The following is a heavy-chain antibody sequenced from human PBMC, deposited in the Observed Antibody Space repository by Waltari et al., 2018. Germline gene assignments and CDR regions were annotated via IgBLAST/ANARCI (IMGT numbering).Heavy chain of an antibody. CDR3: ARERSVTGKGNLDY. CDR1: GFTFSSYE. J-gene: IGHJ4*02. Sequence: EVQLVESGGGLVQPGGSLRLSCAASGFTFSSYEMNWVRQCPGKGLEWVLVISRGGTNMVDGESVKGRFTSSRDNAKNSLYLHMNSLRVEETAVYYCARERSVTGKGNLDYWGQGTLVTVSS. D-gene: IGHD3-10*01. CDR2: ISRGGTNM. V-gene: IGHV3-48*03.